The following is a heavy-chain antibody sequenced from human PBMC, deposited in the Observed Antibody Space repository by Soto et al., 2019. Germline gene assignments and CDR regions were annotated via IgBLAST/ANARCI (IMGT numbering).Heavy chain of an antibody. D-gene: IGHD3-3*01. Sequence: GSLRLSCAASGFTFSNYAMTWVRQAPGKGLEWVSSISGSGASTYHADPVKGRFTISRDNSKNTLYLQMNSLRAEDTAVYYCAKYNGFGVVYYYIDVWGKGTTVTGS. CDR2: ISGSGAST. J-gene: IGHJ6*03. V-gene: IGHV3-23*01. CDR3: AKYNGFGVVYYYIDV. CDR1: GFTFSNYA.